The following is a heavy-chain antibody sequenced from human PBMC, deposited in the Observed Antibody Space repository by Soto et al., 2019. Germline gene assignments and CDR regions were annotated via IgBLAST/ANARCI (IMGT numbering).Heavy chain of an antibody. CDR1: GGSISSYY. V-gene: IGHV4-4*07. Sequence: TLSLTCTVSGGSISSYYGSWIRQPAGKGLEWIGRIYTSGSTNYNPSLKSRVTMSVDTSKNQFSLKLSSVTAADTAVYYCARGIYYGANSDSAFDIWGRGTMVTVSS. CDR3: ARGIYYGANSDSAFDI. CDR2: IYTSGST. J-gene: IGHJ3*02. D-gene: IGHD4-17*01.